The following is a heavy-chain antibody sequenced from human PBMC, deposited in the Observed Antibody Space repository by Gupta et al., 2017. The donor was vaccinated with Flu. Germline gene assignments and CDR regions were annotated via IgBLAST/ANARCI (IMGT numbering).Heavy chain of an antibody. CDR3: ARDVSPVIDNVWYDVVDS. CDR2: IKQDETEK. Sequence: EVQLVESGGGLVQPGGSLRLSCEASGFTFDTYWMTWVRQAPGKGLEWGANIKQDETEKSYLDSVKGRFTISRDNAKNSLYLQMNSLRVEDTAVDYCARDVSPVIDNVWYDVVDSWGPGTLVTVSS. D-gene: IGHD3-16*02. CDR1: GFTFDTYW. J-gene: IGHJ3*02. V-gene: IGHV3-7*01.